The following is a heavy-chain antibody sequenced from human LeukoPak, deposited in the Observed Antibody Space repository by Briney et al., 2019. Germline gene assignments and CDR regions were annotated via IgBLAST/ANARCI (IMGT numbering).Heavy chain of an antibody. Sequence: NPSETLSLTCTVSGGSISSYYWSWIRQPPGKGLEWIGYIYYSGSTNYNPSLKSRVTISVDTSKNQFSLKLSSVTAADTAVYYCARDLHSSGWYGMSNTYWYFDLWGRGTLVTVSS. D-gene: IGHD6-19*01. CDR2: IYYSGST. CDR1: GGSISSYY. J-gene: IGHJ2*01. CDR3: ARDLHSSGWYGMSNTYWYFDL. V-gene: IGHV4-59*01.